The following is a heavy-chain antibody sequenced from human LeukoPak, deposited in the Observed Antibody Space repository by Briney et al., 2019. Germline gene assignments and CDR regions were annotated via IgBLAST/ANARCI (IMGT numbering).Heavy chain of an antibody. CDR3: ARAPGGWDWFDP. V-gene: IGHV4-4*07. CDR2: IYSSGST. CDR1: GGAISSYY. Sequence: SETLSLTCTDCGGAISSYYGSWIGQPAGKGLEWIGRIYSSGSTSYNPSLKSRVTMSVDTSKNQFSLKVSSVTAADTAVYYCARAPGGWDWFDPWGQGTLVTVSS. J-gene: IGHJ5*02. D-gene: IGHD4-23*01.